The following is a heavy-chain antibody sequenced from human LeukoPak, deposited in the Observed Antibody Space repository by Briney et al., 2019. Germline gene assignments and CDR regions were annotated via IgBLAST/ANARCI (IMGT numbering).Heavy chain of an antibody. CDR2: INPNSGGT. J-gene: IGHJ4*02. CDR3: ARDPETYSGYDTTDDY. Sequence: GASVKVSCKASGYTFTGYYMHWVRQAPGQGLEWMGWINPNSGGTNYAQKFQGRVTMTRDTSISTAYMELSRLRSDDTAVYYCARDPETYSGYDTTDDYWGQGTLVTVSS. CDR1: GYTFTGYY. V-gene: IGHV1-2*02. D-gene: IGHD5-12*01.